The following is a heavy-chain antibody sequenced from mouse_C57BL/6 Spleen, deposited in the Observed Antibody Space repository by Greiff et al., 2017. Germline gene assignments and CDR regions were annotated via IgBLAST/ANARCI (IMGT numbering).Heavy chain of an antibody. V-gene: IGHV2-6-1*01. CDR3: ARHTFDYDEGYAMDY. D-gene: IGHD2-4*01. CDR1: GFSLTSYG. J-gene: IGHJ4*01. CDR2: IWSDGST. Sequence: QVQLKESGPGLVAPSQSLSITCTVSGFSLTSYGVHWVRQPPGKGLEWLVVIWSDGSTTYNSALKSRLSISKDNSKSQVFLKMNSLQTDDTAMYYCARHTFDYDEGYAMDYWGQGTSVTVSS.